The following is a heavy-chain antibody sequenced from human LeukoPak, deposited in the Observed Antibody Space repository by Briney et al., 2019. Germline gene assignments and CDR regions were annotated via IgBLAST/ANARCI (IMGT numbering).Heavy chain of an antibody. V-gene: IGHV3-23*01. CDR3: AKVALGYCSSTSCYLFGAFDY. CDR2: ISGST. D-gene: IGHD2-2*01. CDR1: GLTFSSYA. Sequence: GGSLRLSCAASGLTFSSYAMSWVRQAPGKGLEWVSAISGSTYYADSVKGRFTISRDNSKNTLYLQMNSLRAEDTAVYYCAKVALGYCSSTSCYLFGAFDYWGQGTLVTVSS. J-gene: IGHJ4*02.